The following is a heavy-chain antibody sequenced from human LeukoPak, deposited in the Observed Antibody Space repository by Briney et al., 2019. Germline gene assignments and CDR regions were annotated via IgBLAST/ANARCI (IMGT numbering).Heavy chain of an antibody. V-gene: IGHV4-31*02. J-gene: IGHJ1*01. Sequence: SQTLSLTCSVSGTSITSASYYWSWVRQVPGKGLEWLGYIYYSGSTYFDQSLRSRVTMSVDTSKSQFSLNLTCVTAADTAVYYCARVVQVHSEYFRHWGQGTTVTVSS. D-gene: IGHD1-1*01. CDR1: GTSITSASYY. CDR3: ARVVQVHSEYFRH. CDR2: IYYSGST.